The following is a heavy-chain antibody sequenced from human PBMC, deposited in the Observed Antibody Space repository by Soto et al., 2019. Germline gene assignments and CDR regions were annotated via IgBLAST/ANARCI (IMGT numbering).Heavy chain of an antibody. CDR1: GYTFTSYG. V-gene: IGHV1-18*01. CDR2: ISAYNGNT. Sequence: EASVKVSCKASGYTFTSYGISWVRQAPGQGLEWMGWISAYNGNTNYAQKLQGRVTMTTDTSTSTAYMELRSLRSDDTAVYYCARSSRIQLWLTFDYWGQGTLVTVSS. CDR3: ARSSRIQLWLTFDY. D-gene: IGHD5-18*01. J-gene: IGHJ4*02.